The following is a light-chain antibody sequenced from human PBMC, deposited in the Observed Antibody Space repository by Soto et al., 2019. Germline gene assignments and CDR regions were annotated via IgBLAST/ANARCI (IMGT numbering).Light chain of an antibody. CDR1: SSNIGAGYD. J-gene: IGLJ3*02. CDR3: QSYDSSLSAWV. Sequence: QYVLTQPPSVSGSPGQRVTISCTGSSSNIGAGYDVHWYQQLPGTAPKLLIYGNSNRPSGVPDRFSGSKSGTSASLAITGLRAEDEADDYCQSYDSSLSAWVFGGGTKLTVL. V-gene: IGLV1-40*01. CDR2: GNS.